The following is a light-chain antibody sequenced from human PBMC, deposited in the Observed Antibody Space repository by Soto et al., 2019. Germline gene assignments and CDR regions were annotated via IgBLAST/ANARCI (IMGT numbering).Light chain of an antibody. V-gene: IGKV3D-15*01. CDR1: QSFRGL. CDR3: QQYNDWPLT. CDR2: DAY. J-gene: IGKJ1*01. Sequence: EVLLTQSPVTLSLSPWEIDTLSCRASQSFRGLLAWYQQKPGQAPRLLIYDAYNRATGIPPRFSGSGSGTEFTLTISSLQSEDFALYYCQQYNDWPLTFGQGTKVDI.